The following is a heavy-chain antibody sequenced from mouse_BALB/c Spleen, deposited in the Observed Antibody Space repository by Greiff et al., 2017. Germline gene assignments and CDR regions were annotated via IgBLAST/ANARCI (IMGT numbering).Heavy chain of an antibody. CDR1: GFSLTSYG. Sequence: VQLQQSGPGLVAPSQSLSITCTVSGFSLTSYGVHWVRQPPGKGLEWLGVIWAGGSTNYNSALMSRLSISKDNSKSQVFLKMNSLQTDDTAMYYCARGDGSSFIYYAMDYWGQGTSVTVSS. CDR3: ARGDGSSFIYYAMDY. D-gene: IGHD1-1*01. J-gene: IGHJ4*01. V-gene: IGHV2-9*02. CDR2: IWAGGST.